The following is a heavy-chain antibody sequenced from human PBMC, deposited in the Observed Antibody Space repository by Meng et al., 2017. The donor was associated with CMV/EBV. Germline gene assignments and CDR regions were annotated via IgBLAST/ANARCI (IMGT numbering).Heavy chain of an antibody. J-gene: IGHJ4*02. CDR1: GFTFSSYS. Sequence: LSLTCAASGFTFSSYSMNWVRQAPGKGLEWVSSISSSSSYIYYADSVKGRFTISRDNAKNSLYLQMNSLRAEDTALYYCARDQDSYYYDSSGYWDYWGQGTLVTVSS. CDR2: ISSSSSYI. CDR3: ARDQDSYYYDSSGYWDY. V-gene: IGHV3-21*04. D-gene: IGHD3-22*01.